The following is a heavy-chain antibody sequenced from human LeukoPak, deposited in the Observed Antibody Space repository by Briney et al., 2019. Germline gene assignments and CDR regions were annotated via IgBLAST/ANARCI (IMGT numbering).Heavy chain of an antibody. CDR1: GFTFSTYE. CDR3: AKGSRIWGNYYFDF. Sequence: PGGSLRLSCAASGFTFSTYEMNWVRQAPGKGLEWISYISGGGETRYYADSVKGRFTISRDNGKNSLYLQMNSLRAEDTAVYYCAKGSRIWGNYYFDFWGQGTLVTVSS. V-gene: IGHV3-48*03. J-gene: IGHJ4*02. D-gene: IGHD3-16*01. CDR2: ISGGGETR.